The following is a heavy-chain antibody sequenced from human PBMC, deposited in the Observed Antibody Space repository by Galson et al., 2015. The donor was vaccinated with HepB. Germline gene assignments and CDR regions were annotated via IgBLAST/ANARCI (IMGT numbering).Heavy chain of an antibody. CDR1: GFTFSSYG. Sequence: SLRLSCAASGFTFSSYGMHWVRQAPGKGLEWVAVIWYDGSNKYYADTVKGRFTISRDNSKNTLYLQMNSLRAEDTAVYYCARGGFEWELLTTSSFDYWGQGTLVTVSS. CDR3: ARGGFEWELLTTSSFDY. J-gene: IGHJ4*02. D-gene: IGHD1-26*01. V-gene: IGHV3-33*01. CDR2: IWYDGSNK.